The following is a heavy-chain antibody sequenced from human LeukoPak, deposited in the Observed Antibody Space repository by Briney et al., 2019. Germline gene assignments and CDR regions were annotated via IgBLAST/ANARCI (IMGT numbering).Heavy chain of an antibody. V-gene: IGHV1-18*01. CDR3: AREGYCNSTSCDKPFDY. Sequence: GASVKVSCKASGYTFTSYGITWVRQAPGQGLEWMGWISGYSGHTNYAQKFQGRVTMTTDTSTSTAYMELRSLRSDDTALYYCAREGYCNSTSCDKPFDYWGQGTLVTVSS. J-gene: IGHJ4*02. CDR1: GYTFTSYG. D-gene: IGHD2-2*01. CDR2: ISGYSGHT.